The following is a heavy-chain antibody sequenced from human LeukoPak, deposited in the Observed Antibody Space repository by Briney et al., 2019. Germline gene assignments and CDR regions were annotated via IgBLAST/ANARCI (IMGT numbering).Heavy chain of an antibody. D-gene: IGHD5-18*01. Sequence: SGTLSLTCTATGGSISGYYWSWIRQPPGEGLEWIGYIYYSGSTNYKPSLKSRVTTSIDTSSDHFSLNLSSVTAADTAVYYFARASSANIQLWLGFDNWGQATLVSVSS. CDR1: GGSISGYY. V-gene: IGHV4-59*01. J-gene: IGHJ4*02. CDR2: IYYSGST. CDR3: ARASSANIQLWLGFDN.